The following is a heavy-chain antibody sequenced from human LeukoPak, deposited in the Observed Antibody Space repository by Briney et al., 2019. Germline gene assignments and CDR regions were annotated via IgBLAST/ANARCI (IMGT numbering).Heavy chain of an antibody. J-gene: IGHJ4*02. CDR1: GYSISSGYY. D-gene: IGHD3-22*01. Sequence: PSETLSLTCTVSGYSISSGYYWGWIRQPPGKGLEWIGSIYHSGSTYYNPSLKSRVTISVDTSKNQFSLKLSSVTAADTAVYYCARAVAQYYYDSSGYYYGVPQYYFDYWGQGTLVTVSS. CDR2: IYHSGST. V-gene: IGHV4-38-2*02. CDR3: ARAVAQYYYDSSGYYYGVPQYYFDY.